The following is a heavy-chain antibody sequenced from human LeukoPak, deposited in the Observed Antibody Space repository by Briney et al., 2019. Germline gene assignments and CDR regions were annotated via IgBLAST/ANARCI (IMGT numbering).Heavy chain of an antibody. CDR2: ISSSSSYI. Sequence: GGSLRLSCAASGFTFSSYSMNWVRQAPGKGLEWVSSISSSSSYIYYADSVKGRFTISRDNAKNSLYLQMNSLRAEDTAVHYCARDRLTYFDYWGQGTLVTVSS. V-gene: IGHV3-21*01. CDR1: GFTFSSYS. J-gene: IGHJ4*02. D-gene: IGHD3-16*01. CDR3: ARDRLTYFDY.